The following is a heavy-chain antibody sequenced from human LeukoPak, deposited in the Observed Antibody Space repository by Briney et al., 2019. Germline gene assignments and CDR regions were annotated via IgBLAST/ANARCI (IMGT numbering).Heavy chain of an antibody. CDR3: ARVGIRGAFDI. CDR2: IYYSGST. CDR1: GVSISSYY. J-gene: IGHJ3*02. V-gene: IGHV4-59*01. D-gene: IGHD1-14*01. Sequence: SETLSLTCTVSGVSISSYYWSWIRQPPGKGLEWIGYIYYSGSTNYNPSLKSRVTISVDTSKNQFSMKLSSVTAADTAVYYCARVGIRGAFDIWGQGTMVTVSS.